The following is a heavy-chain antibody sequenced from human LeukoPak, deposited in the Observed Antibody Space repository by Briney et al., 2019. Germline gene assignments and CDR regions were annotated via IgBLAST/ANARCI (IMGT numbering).Heavy chain of an antibody. J-gene: IGHJ6*02. D-gene: IGHD2-2*01. Sequence: ASVKVSCKASGYTFTTYGISWVRQAPGQGLEWMGWISAYNGNTSFAQKLQGRVTMTTDTSTSTAYMELKSLRSDDTAVYYCARDPGYCTSTSCRNNYYYYAMDVWGQGTTVTVSS. CDR3: ARDPGYCTSTSCRNNYYYYAMDV. V-gene: IGHV1-18*01. CDR1: GYTFTTYG. CDR2: ISAYNGNT.